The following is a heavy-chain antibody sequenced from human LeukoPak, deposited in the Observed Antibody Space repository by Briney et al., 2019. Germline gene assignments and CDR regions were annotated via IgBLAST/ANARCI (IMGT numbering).Heavy chain of an antibody. D-gene: IGHD6-13*01. CDR3: ARVRSTTCLDY. CDR2: ISYDGSTK. CDR1: GFTFSSYA. V-gene: IGHV3-30*10. Sequence: GGSLRLSCAASGFTFSSYAMHWVRQAPGKGLEWVAVISYDGSTKYYTDSVKGRFTISRDNSKNTLFLRMNSLRAEDAALYFCARVRSTTCLDYWGQGALVTVSS. J-gene: IGHJ4*02.